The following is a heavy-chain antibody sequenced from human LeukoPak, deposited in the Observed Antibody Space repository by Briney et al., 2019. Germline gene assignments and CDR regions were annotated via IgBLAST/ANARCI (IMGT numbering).Heavy chain of an antibody. CDR1: GGSISSYY. Sequence: PSETLSLTCTVSGGSISSYYWSWIRHPPGKGLEWIGYIYYSGSTNYNPSLKSRVTISVDTSKNQFSLKLSSVTAADTAVYYCARVLGDILTGYSRYYYYYYMDVWGKGTTVTVSS. V-gene: IGHV4-59*01. J-gene: IGHJ6*03. CDR2: IYYSGST. D-gene: IGHD3-9*01. CDR3: ARVLGDILTGYSRYYYYYYMDV.